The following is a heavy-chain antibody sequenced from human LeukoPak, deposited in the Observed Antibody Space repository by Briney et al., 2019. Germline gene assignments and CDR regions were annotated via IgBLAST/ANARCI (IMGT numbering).Heavy chain of an antibody. CDR2: IYTSGST. D-gene: IGHD3-3*01. J-gene: IGHJ4*02. Sequence: SQTLSLTCTVSGGSISSGSYYWSWFRQPAGKGLEWIGRIYTSGSTNYNPSLKSRVTISVDTSKNQFSLKLSSVTAADTAVYYCARNVRYDFWSGYLDDYWGQGTLVTVSS. V-gene: IGHV4-61*02. CDR3: ARNVRYDFWSGYLDDY. CDR1: GGSISSGSYY.